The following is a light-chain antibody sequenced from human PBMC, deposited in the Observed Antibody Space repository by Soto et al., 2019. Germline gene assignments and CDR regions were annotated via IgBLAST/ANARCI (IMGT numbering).Light chain of an antibody. CDR3: QQYFSIPIT. J-gene: IGKJ5*01. V-gene: IGKV4-1*01. CDR1: QSFLYSPHNNNY. CDR2: WAY. Sequence: DIVVTQSPRSLAVSLGERATIKFKSIQSFLYSPHNNNYLAWYQQKPGQPPKLLIYWAYTRESGVPDRFSGSGSGTDFTLTISSLQAEDVAVYYCQQYFSIPITFGQGTRLEIK.